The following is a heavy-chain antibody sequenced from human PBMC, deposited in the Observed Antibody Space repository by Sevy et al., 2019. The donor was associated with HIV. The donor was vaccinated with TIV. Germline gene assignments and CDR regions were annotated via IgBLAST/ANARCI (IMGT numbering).Heavy chain of an antibody. CDR2: ISSSGSAI. Sequence: GGSLRLSCEASGFTFSSYEMNWVRQAPGKGLEWISYISSSGSAIYYPDSVKGRFTASRDNAKNLVYLQMNSLRAEDTAIYYCAREPGLHSSGYSGGFDYWGQGTLVTVSS. CDR3: AREPGLHSSGYSGGFDY. V-gene: IGHV3-48*03. D-gene: IGHD3-22*01. J-gene: IGHJ4*02. CDR1: GFTFSSYE.